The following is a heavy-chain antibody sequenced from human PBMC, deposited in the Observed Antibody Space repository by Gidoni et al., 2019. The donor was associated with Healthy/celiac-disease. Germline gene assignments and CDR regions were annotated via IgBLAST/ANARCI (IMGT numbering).Heavy chain of an antibody. CDR2: ISADNGNT. Sequence: QGQLVQSGAEVTKPRASVKVSCKASGYTFTSCGFSRLRQAPGQGVEGMGWISADNGNTNDAKKFQGRVTMTRVTITRTDYMELRSLRSDDTAVYYCARDHKYSGSYSLRGFDPWGQGTLVTVSS. J-gene: IGHJ5*02. CDR3: ARDHKYSGSYSLRGFDP. CDR1: GYTFTSCG. D-gene: IGHD1-26*01. V-gene: IGHV1-18*01.